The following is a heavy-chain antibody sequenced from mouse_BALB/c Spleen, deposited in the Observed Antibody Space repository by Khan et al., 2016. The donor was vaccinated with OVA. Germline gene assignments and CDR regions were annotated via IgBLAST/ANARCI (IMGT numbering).Heavy chain of an antibody. Sequence: EVQLQESGPGLVKPSQSLSLTCTVTGYSITSDYAWNWIRQFPGNKLEWMGYISYSNSHNYNPSLKSRITLTLDTSKNQFFLQLNSVTTEDTATYYCSRYRMYYGRGYFDVWGAGTTVTVSS. CDR2: ISYSNSH. CDR3: SRYRMYYGRGYFDV. D-gene: IGHD1-1*01. CDR1: GYSITSDYA. J-gene: IGHJ1*01. V-gene: IGHV3-2*02.